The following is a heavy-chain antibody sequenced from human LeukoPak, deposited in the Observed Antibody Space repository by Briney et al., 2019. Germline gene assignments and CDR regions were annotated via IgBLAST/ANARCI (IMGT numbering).Heavy chain of an antibody. CDR3: ARASGTWIQREGFDY. J-gene: IGHJ4*02. V-gene: IGHV1-69*13. CDR1: GGTFSSYA. CDR2: IIPIFGTA. D-gene: IGHD5-18*01. Sequence: GASVKVSCKASGGTFSSYAISWVRQAPGQGLEWMGGIIPIFGTANYAQKFQGRVTITADESTSTAYMELSSLRSEDTAVYYCARASGTWIQREGFDYWGQGTLVTVSS.